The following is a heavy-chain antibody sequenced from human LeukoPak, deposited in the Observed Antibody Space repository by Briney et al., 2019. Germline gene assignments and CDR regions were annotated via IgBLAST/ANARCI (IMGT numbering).Heavy chain of an antibody. CDR3: AREGVVVTASFDY. CDR1: GFTFSSYA. Sequence: GGSLRLSCAASGFTFSSYAMHWVRQAPGKGLEWVAVISYDGSNKYYAVSVKGRFTISRDNSKNTLYLQMNSLRAEDTAVYYCAREGVVVTASFDYWGQGTLVTVSS. V-gene: IGHV3-30-3*01. J-gene: IGHJ4*02. CDR2: ISYDGSNK. D-gene: IGHD2-21*02.